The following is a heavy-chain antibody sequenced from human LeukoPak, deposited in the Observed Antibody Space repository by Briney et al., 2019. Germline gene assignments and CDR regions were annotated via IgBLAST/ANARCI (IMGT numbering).Heavy chain of an antibody. D-gene: IGHD3-22*01. CDR3: ARDYYDSSGYYGSYRWFDP. CDR1: GYTFTSYG. J-gene: IGHJ5*02. Sequence: GASVKVSCKASGYTFTSYGISWVRQAPGQGLEWMGWISAYNGNTNYAQKLQGRVTMTTDTSTSTAYMELRSLRSDDTAVYYCARDYYDSSGYYGSYRWFDPWGQGTLVTVSS. CDR2: ISAYNGNT. V-gene: IGHV1-18*01.